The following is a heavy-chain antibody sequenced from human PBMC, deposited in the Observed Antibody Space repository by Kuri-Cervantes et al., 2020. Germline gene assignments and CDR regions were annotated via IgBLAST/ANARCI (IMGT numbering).Heavy chain of an antibody. CDR2: IRYDGSNK. CDR3: ARETSHMDV. Sequence: GESLKISCAASGFTFSSYSMNWVRQAPGKGLEWVAFIRYDGSNKYYADSVKGRFTISRDNSKNTLYLQMNSLRAEDTAVYYCARETSHMDVWGKGTTVTVFS. D-gene: IGHD1/OR15-1a*01. V-gene: IGHV3-30*02. CDR1: GFTFSSYS. J-gene: IGHJ6*03.